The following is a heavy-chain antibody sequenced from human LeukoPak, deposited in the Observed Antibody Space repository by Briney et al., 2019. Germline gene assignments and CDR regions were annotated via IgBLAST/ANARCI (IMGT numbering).Heavy chain of an antibody. CDR3: ARDYGAAAGTSSVSRYFQH. Sequence: ASVKVSCKASGGTFSSYAISWVRQAPGQGLEWMGGIIPIFGTANYAQKFQGRVTITADESTSTAYMELSSLRSEDTAVYYCARDYGAAAGTSSVSRYFQHWGQGTLVTVSS. CDR2: IIPIFGTA. D-gene: IGHD6-13*01. J-gene: IGHJ1*01. V-gene: IGHV1-69*13. CDR1: GGTFSSYA.